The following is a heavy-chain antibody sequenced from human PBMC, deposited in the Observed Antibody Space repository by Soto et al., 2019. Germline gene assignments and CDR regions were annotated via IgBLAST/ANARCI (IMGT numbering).Heavy chain of an antibody. D-gene: IGHD2-21*02. CDR3: ARAHCGGDCYSGVDY. CDR1: GYTFTGYY. J-gene: IGHJ4*02. CDR2: INPNSGGT. Sequence: QVQLVQSGAEVKKPGASVKVSCKASGYTFTGYYMHWVRQAPGQGLEWMGWINPNSGGTNYAQKFQGWVTMTRDTSISTAYMERSRLRSDDTAVYYGARAHCGGDCYSGVDYWGQGTLVTVSS. V-gene: IGHV1-2*04.